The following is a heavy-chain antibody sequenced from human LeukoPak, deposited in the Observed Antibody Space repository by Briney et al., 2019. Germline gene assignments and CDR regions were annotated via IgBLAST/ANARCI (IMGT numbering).Heavy chain of an antibody. CDR2: IWYDGSNK. J-gene: IGHJ4*02. V-gene: IGHV3-33*06. D-gene: IGHD5-18*01. CDR1: GFTLSSYG. CDR3: AKDQYSYGYYFDY. Sequence: PGGSLRLSCAASGFTLSSYGMHWVRQAPGKGLEWVAVIWYDGSNKYYADSVKGRFTISRDNSKNTLYLQMNSLRAEDTAVYYCAKDQYSYGYYFDYWGQGTLVTVSS.